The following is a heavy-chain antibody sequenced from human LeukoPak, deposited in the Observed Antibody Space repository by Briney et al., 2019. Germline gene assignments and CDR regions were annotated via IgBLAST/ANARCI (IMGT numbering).Heavy chain of an antibody. J-gene: IGHJ4*02. CDR2: IKQDGNEK. Sequence: HPGGSLRLSCAASGFTFSNYWMSWVRQAPGKGLEWVANIKQDGNEKYYVDSVKGRFTISRDNAKNSLYLQMNSLRAEDTAVYYCASGYNYGYLFDYWGQGTLVTVSS. V-gene: IGHV3-7*01. CDR1: GFTFSNYW. D-gene: IGHD5-18*01. CDR3: ASGYNYGYLFDY.